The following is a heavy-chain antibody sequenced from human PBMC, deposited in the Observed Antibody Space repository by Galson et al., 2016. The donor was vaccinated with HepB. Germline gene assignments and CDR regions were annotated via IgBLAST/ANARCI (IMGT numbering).Heavy chain of an antibody. CDR3: ARGEAPAASDEFYYYYGMDV. D-gene: IGHD2-2*01. CDR1: GFSFFNYS. V-gene: IGHV3-21*01. J-gene: IGHJ6*02. Sequence: SLRLSCAASGFSFFNYSMNWVRQAPGKGLEWVSSISRSSSYIYYADSVKGRFTISRDNAKNSLFLQMNSLRAEDTAVYYCARGEAPAASDEFYYYYGMDVWGQGTTVTVSS. CDR2: ISRSSSYI.